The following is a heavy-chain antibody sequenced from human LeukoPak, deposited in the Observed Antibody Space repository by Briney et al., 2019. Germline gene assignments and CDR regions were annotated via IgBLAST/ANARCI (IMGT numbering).Heavy chain of an antibody. CDR1: GYSISSSNW. Sequence: SETLSLTCAVSGYSISSSNWWGWVRQPPGKGLEWIGYIHYSGSTYYNPSLKSRVTMSVDTSKNQFSLKLSSVTAVDTAVYYCARWTAAGTGGFDYWGQGTLVTVSS. CDR3: ARWTAAGTGGFDY. CDR2: IHYSGST. V-gene: IGHV4-28*01. D-gene: IGHD6-13*01. J-gene: IGHJ4*02.